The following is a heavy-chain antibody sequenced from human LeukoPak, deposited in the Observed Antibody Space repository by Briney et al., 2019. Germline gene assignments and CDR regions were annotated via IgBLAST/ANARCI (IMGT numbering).Heavy chain of an antibody. D-gene: IGHD3-22*01. Sequence: ASVKVSCKASGYTFTSYAMHWVRQAPGQRLEWMGWINAGNGNTKYSQKFQGRVTITRDTSASTAYMELSSLRSEDTAVYYCARGHPGGRRYDSSGYLIFDYWGQGTLVTVSS. CDR3: ARGHPGGRRYDSSGYLIFDY. J-gene: IGHJ4*02. CDR2: INAGNGNT. CDR1: GYTFTSYA. V-gene: IGHV1-3*01.